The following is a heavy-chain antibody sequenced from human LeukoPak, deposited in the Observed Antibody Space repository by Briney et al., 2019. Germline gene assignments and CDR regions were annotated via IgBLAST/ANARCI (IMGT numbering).Heavy chain of an antibody. Sequence: SETLSPTCTVSGGSISSYYWSWIRQPPGKGLEWIGYIYYSGSTNYNPSLKSRVTISVDTSKNQFSLKLSSVTAADTAVYYCARGGGAYYDNSGYYRGGSEFDYWGQGTLVTVSS. CDR3: ARGGGAYYDNSGYYRGGSEFDY. CDR2: IYYSGST. D-gene: IGHD3-22*01. CDR1: GGSISSYY. V-gene: IGHV4-59*01. J-gene: IGHJ4*02.